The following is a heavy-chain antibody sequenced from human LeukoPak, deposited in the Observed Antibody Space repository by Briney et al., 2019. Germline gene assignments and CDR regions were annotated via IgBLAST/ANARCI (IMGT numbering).Heavy chain of an antibody. CDR3: ARGLGTQGAFDI. V-gene: IGHV3-74*01. CDR1: GFTFSSYW. Sequence: GGSLRLSYAASGFTFSSYWMHWVRQAPGMGLVWVSRINSDGSSTSYADSVKGRFTISRDNAKNTLYLQMNSLRAEDRAVYYCARGLGTQGAFDIWGQGTMVTVSS. D-gene: IGHD7-27*01. CDR2: INSDGSST. J-gene: IGHJ3*02.